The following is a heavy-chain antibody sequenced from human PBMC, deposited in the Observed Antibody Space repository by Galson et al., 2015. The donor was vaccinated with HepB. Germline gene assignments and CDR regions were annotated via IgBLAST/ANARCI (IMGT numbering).Heavy chain of an antibody. Sequence: ETLSLTCTVSGGSISSYYWSWVRQPPGKGLEWIGYIYYSGSTNYNPSLKSRVTISVDTSKNQFSLKLSSVTAADTAVYYCAAEGVSSGYSLFDYWGQGTLVTVSS. V-gene: IGHV4-59*01. CDR1: GGSISSYY. J-gene: IGHJ4*02. D-gene: IGHD3-22*01. CDR3: AAEGVSSGYSLFDY. CDR2: IYYSGST.